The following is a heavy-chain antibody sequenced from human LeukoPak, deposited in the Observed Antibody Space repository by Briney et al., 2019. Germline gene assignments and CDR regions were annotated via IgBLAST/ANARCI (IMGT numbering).Heavy chain of an antibody. CDR1: GFTFSSYA. V-gene: IGHV3-23*01. J-gene: IGHJ3*02. Sequence: PGGSLRLSCAASGFTFSSYAMSWARQAPGKGLEWVSAISGSGGSTFYADSVKGRFTISRDNSKNTLYMQMNSLRAEDAAVYYRAKCGTTCYANAFYIWGQGTMVTVSS. D-gene: IGHD2-2*01. CDR3: AKCGTTCYANAFYI. CDR2: ISGSGGST.